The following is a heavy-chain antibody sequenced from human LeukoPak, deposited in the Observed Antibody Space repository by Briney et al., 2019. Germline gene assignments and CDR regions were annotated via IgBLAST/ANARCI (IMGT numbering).Heavy chain of an antibody. J-gene: IGHJ4*02. Sequence: ASETLSLTCAVSGSSISNNALWGWIRQPPGKGLELIGYIYHSGSTYYNPSLKSRVTMSEDTSKNQFSLKLTSVTAVDTAVYYCARMVSGSGTYYFDSWGQGTLVTVSS. D-gene: IGHD3-10*01. CDR1: GSSISNNAL. CDR3: ARMVSGSGTYYFDS. V-gene: IGHV4-28*01. CDR2: IYHSGST.